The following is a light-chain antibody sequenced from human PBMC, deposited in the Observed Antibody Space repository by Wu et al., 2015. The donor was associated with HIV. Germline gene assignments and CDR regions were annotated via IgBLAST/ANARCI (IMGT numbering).Light chain of an antibody. Sequence: EIVLTQSPGTLSFSPGERATLSCRASQSISSSYLAWYQQKPGQAPRLLIYDASNRATGIPDRFSGSGSGTDFTLTISRLEPEDFAVYYCQQYGSSPWTFGQGTKVEIK. CDR2: DAS. J-gene: IGKJ1*01. CDR1: QSISSSY. V-gene: IGKV3-20*01. CDR3: QQYGSSPWT.